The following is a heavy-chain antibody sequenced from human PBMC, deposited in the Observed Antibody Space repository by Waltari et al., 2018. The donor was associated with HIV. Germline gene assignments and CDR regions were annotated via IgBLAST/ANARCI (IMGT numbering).Heavy chain of an antibody. V-gene: IGHV4-39*01. CDR3: ARHALRVGAAYWNFDL. CDR2: IYYTGRA. Sequence: QLQLQESGPGLVKPSETLSLTCTVSGGSFSSSSYFWGWIRQPPGKGLEWIGRIYYTGRAYYNPSLKSRVTISVDTSKNQFSLKVTSVTAADTAVYYCARHALRVGAAYWNFDLWGRGTLVTVSS. J-gene: IGHJ2*01. CDR1: GGSFSSSSYF. D-gene: IGHD1-26*01.